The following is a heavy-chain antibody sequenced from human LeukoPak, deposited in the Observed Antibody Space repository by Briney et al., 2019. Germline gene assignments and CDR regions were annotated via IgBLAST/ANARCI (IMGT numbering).Heavy chain of an antibody. D-gene: IGHD2-21*01. CDR2: VYPGDSET. CDR1: GYYFTTRW. J-gene: IGHJ6*02. Sequence: RSGESLKISCTGSGYYFTTRWLAWVRQKPGKGLEWMGTVYPGDSETKYSPAFEGQVTISGDKSINTVYLQWDSLKASDTAMYYCARAKGSIYFCGMDVWAQGTMVIVSS. CDR3: ARAKGSIYFCGMDV. V-gene: IGHV5-51*01.